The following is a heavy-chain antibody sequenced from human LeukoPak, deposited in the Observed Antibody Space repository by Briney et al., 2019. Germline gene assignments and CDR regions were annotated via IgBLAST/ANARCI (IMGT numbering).Heavy chain of an antibody. Sequence: SETLSLTCTVSGGSISSGGYYWSWIRQPPGKGLEWIGYIYHSGSTYYNPSLKSRVTISVDRSKNQFSLKLSSVTAADTAVYYCARGETGGYSSYFDYWGQGTLVTVSS. CDR1: GGSISSGGYY. D-gene: IGHD5-18*01. CDR3: ARGETGGYSSYFDY. V-gene: IGHV4-30-2*01. CDR2: IYHSGST. J-gene: IGHJ4*02.